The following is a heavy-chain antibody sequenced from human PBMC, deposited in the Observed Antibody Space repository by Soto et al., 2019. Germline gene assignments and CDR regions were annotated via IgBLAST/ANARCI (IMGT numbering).Heavy chain of an antibody. CDR3: AKDLPSNRYCSSTSCYSVY. Sequence: GGSLRLSCAASGFTFSSYAMSWVRQAPGKGLEWVSAISGSGGSTYYADSVKGRFTISRDNSKNTLYLQMNSLRAEDTAVYYCAKDLPSNRYCSSTSCYSVYWGQGTPVTVSS. D-gene: IGHD2-2*01. V-gene: IGHV3-23*01. CDR1: GFTFSSYA. CDR2: ISGSGGST. J-gene: IGHJ4*02.